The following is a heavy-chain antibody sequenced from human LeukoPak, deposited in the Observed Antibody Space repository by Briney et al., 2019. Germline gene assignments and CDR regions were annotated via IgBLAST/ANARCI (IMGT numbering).Heavy chain of an antibody. CDR1: GGTFSSYA. CDR2: IIPIFGTA. J-gene: IGHJ6*03. CDR3: ARAPYYYGSGSYYYYYMDV. D-gene: IGHD3-10*01. V-gene: IGHV1-69*06. Sequence: SVKVSCKASGGTFSSYAISWVRQAPGQGLEWMGGIIPIFGTANYAQKFQGRVTITADKSTSTAYMELSSLRSEDTAVYYCARAPYYYGSGSYYYYYMDVWGKGTTVTISS.